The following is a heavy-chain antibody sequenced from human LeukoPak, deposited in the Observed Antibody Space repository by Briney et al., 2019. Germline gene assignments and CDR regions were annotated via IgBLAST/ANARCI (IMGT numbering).Heavy chain of an antibody. CDR1: GFTFSSYA. D-gene: IGHD3-9*01. CDR3: AKDRILTGYPSMPYFDY. CDR2: ISGSGGST. V-gene: IGHV3-23*01. Sequence: PGGSLRLSCAASGFTFSSYAMSWVRQAPGKGLEWVSAISGSGGSTYYADSVKGRFTISRDNSKNTLYLQMNSLRAEDTAVYYCAKDRILTGYPSMPYFDYWGQGTLVTVSS. J-gene: IGHJ4*02.